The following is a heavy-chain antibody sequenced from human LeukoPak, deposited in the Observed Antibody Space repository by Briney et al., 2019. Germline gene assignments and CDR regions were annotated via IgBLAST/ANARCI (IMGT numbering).Heavy chain of an antibody. Sequence: PGGSLRLSCAASGFIFSTYWVTWVREAQGRGLEWVANIKQDGSEKFYVDSVKGRFTISRDNAKSSLYLQMNSLRAEDTAVYYCARVRTEWYIDLWGRGTLVTVST. J-gene: IGHJ2*01. CDR2: IKQDGSEK. D-gene: IGHD2-8*02. CDR1: GFIFSTYW. V-gene: IGHV3-7*01. CDR3: ARVRTEWYIDL.